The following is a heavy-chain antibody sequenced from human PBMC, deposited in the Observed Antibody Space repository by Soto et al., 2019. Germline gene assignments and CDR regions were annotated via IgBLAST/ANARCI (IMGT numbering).Heavy chain of an antibody. Sequence: PGGSLRLSCAASGFTFSTYAMSWVRQAPGKGLEWVSGISGSGDNTYYADSVKGRFTISRDNSKNTLYLQVNSLRAEDTAVYHCAVRRIGSYFDSWGQGTLVTVSS. V-gene: IGHV3-23*01. CDR2: ISGSGDNT. J-gene: IGHJ4*02. D-gene: IGHD3-10*01. CDR3: AVRRIGSYFDS. CDR1: GFTFSTYA.